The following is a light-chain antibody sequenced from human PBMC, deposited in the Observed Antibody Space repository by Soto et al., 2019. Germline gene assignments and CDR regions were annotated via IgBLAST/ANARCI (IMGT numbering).Light chain of an antibody. V-gene: IGKV3-11*01. J-gene: IGKJ4*01. CDR1: QSVSSSY. CDR2: DAS. CDR3: QQRSNWPFT. Sequence: IVLPHPPRPLSLSPGPRAALSCRASQSVSSSYLAWYQQKPGQAPRLLIYDASNRATGIPARFSGSGSGTDFTLTISSLESEDFAVYYCQQRSNWPFTFGGGTKVDI.